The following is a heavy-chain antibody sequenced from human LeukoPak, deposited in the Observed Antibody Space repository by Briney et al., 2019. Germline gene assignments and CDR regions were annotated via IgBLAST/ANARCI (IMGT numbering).Heavy chain of an antibody. CDR2: IIPIFGTA. CDR1: GGTFSSYA. V-gene: IGHV1-69*13. J-gene: IGHJ5*02. Sequence: EASVKVSCKASGGTFSSYAISWVRQAPGQGLEWMGGIIPIFGTANYAQKFQGRVTITADESTSTAYMELSSLRSEDTAVYYCARVVHAYYYDSSGPNWFDPWGQGTLVTVSS. D-gene: IGHD3-22*01. CDR3: ARVVHAYYYDSSGPNWFDP.